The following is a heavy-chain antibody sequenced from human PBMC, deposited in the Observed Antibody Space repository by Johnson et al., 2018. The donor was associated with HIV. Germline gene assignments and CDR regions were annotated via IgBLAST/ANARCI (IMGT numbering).Heavy chain of an antibody. CDR3: AREWLYGFDI. CDR1: GLSFSNFG. J-gene: IGHJ3*02. V-gene: IGHV3-30*19. Sequence: QVQLVESGGGVVQPGGSLRLSCAASGLSFSNFGIHWVRQAPGKGPEWVALISYDGTNKYYADSVKGRFTISRDNSKNTLYLQMNSLRAEDTAVYYCAREWLYGFDIWGQGTMVTVSS. CDR2: ISYDGTNK. D-gene: IGHD5-24*01.